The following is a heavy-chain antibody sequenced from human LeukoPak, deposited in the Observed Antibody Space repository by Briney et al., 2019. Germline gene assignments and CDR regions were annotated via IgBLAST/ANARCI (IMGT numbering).Heavy chain of an antibody. J-gene: IGHJ4*02. V-gene: IGHV1-3*01. CDR2: INAGNGNT. CDR1: GYTFTSYA. CDR3: ARAPYSSGWYQDKD. Sequence: WASVKVSCKASGYTFTSYAMHWVRQAPGQRLEWMGWINAGNGNTKYSQKFQGRVTITRDTSASTAYMELSSLRSEDTAVYYCARAPYSSGWYQDKDWGQGTLVTVSS. D-gene: IGHD6-19*01.